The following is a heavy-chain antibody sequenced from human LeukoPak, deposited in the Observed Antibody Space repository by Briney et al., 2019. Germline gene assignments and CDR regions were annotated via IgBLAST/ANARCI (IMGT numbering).Heavy chain of an antibody. CDR2: ISGSGGST. V-gene: IGHV3-23*01. J-gene: IGHJ4*02. D-gene: IGHD3-16*02. CDR1: GFTFSSYA. CDR3: AVRGTRLGELSH. Sequence: GGSLRLSCAASGFTFSSYAMSWVRQAPGKGLEWVSAISGSGGSTYYADSVKGRFTISRDNSKNTLYLQINSLRAEDTAVYYCAVRGTRLGELSHWGQGTLVTVSS.